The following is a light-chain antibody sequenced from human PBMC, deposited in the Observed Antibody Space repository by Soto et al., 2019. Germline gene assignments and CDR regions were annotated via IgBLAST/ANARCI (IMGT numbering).Light chain of an antibody. V-gene: IGLV2-8*01. CDR2: EVS. CDR3: SSYAGSNNFV. J-gene: IGLJ1*01. Sequence: QSALTQPPSASGSPGQSVTISCTGTSSDVGGYNSVSWYQQHPGKAPKLMIYEVSKRPSGVPDRFSGSKSGNTASLTVSGLQADDEAHYYCSSYAGSNNFVFGTGTKLTVL. CDR1: SSDVGGYNS.